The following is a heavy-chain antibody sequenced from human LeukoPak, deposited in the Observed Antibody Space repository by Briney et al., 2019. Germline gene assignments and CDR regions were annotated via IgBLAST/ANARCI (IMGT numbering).Heavy chain of an antibody. J-gene: IGHJ4*02. V-gene: IGHV3-23*01. CDR2: IRGGGGST. CDR3: AKESGYGSGSFYYFDY. Sequence: GGSLRLSCAASGFTFSSYAMSWVRQAPGKGLEWVSAIRGGGGSTYYADSVKGRFTISRDSSKNTLYLQMNSLRAEDTAVYYCAKESGYGSGSFYYFDYWGQETLVTVSS. D-gene: IGHD3-10*01. CDR1: GFTFSSYA.